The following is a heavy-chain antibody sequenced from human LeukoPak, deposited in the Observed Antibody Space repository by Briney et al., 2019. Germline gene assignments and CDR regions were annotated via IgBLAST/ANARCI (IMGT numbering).Heavy chain of an antibody. CDR1: GFIFSSYV. D-gene: IGHD3-10*01. Sequence: GGSLRLSCSASGFIFSSYVMHWVRQAPGKGLEYASAISSNGGSTYYADSVKGRFTISRDNSNSTLYLQMSSLRAEDTALYYCVKPRSGSYYDYWGQGTLVTVSS. V-gene: IGHV3-64D*06. CDR2: ISSNGGST. J-gene: IGHJ4*02. CDR3: VKPRSGSYYDY.